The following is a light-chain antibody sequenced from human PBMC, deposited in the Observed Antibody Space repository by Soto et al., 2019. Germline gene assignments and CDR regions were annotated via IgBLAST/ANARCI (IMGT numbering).Light chain of an antibody. CDR3: CSYTSSTTWV. Sequence: QSALTQPASVSGSPGQSITISCTGTSSDVGGYNYVSWYQQHPGKAPKLMLYDVGSRPSGVSNRFSGSKSGNTASLPISGLQAEDEADYYCCSYTSSTTWVFGGGTKLTVL. V-gene: IGLV2-14*03. J-gene: IGLJ3*02. CDR2: DVG. CDR1: SSDVGGYNY.